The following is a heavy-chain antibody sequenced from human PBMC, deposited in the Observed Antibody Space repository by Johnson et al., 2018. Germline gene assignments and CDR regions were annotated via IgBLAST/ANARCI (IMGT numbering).Heavy chain of an antibody. V-gene: IGHV3-23*04. J-gene: IGHJ6*01. CDR2: ISASGGTT. CDR1: GFTFRIYD. CDR3: ASRIESRPV. D-gene: IGHD6-6*01. Sequence: EVQLVESGGGLVQPGGSLRLSCSGSGFTFRIYDMSWVRQAPGKGLEWVSAISASGGTTYYADSVKGRFTLSRDNSKKTLHWHIDSLRAEDTAVYHCASRIESRPVWGQGTTVTVSS.